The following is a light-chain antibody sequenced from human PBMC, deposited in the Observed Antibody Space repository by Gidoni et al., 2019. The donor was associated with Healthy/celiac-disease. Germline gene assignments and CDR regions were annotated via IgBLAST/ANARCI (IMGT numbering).Light chain of an antibody. J-gene: IGKJ3*01. CDR1: QSISSY. CDR2: AAS. Sequence: DIQMTQSPSSLSASVGDRVTITCRASQSISSYLNWYQQKPGKAPKLLIYAASSVQSGVPSRYSGSGSGTDFTLTISSLKPEDFATYYCQQSYSTPFTFGPGTKVDIK. V-gene: IGKV1-39*01. CDR3: QQSYSTPFT.